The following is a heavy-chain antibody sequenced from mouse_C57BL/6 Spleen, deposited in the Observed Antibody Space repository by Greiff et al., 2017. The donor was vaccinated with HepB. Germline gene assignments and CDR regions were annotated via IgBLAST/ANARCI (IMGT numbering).Heavy chain of an antibody. CDR3: TRSNYYGSSGYWYFDV. J-gene: IGHJ1*03. Sequence: VQLQQSGAELVRPGASVTLSCKASGYTFTDYEMHWVKQTPVHGLEWIGAIDPETGGTAYNQKFKGKAILTADKSSSTAYMELRSLTSEDSAVYYCTRSNYYGSSGYWYFDVWGTGTTVTVSS. D-gene: IGHD1-1*01. CDR2: IDPETGGT. V-gene: IGHV1-15*01. CDR1: GYTFTDYE.